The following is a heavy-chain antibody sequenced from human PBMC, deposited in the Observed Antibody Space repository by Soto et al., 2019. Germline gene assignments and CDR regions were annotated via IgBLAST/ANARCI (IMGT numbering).Heavy chain of an antibody. CDR2: IYYSGST. D-gene: IGHD6-6*01. CDR3: ARWGISSSSPHVVDY. CDR1: GVSISSSSYY. J-gene: IGHJ4*02. Sequence: PSETLSLTCTVSGVSISSSSYYWGWIRQPPGKGLEWIGSIYYSGSTYYNPSLKSRVTISVDTSKNQFSLKLSSVTAADTAVYYCARWGISSSSPHVVDYWGQGTLVTVSS. V-gene: IGHV4-39*01.